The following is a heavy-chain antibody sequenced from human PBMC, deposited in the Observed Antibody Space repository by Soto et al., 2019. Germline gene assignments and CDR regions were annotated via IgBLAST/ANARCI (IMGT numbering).Heavy chain of an antibody. CDR2: ISSRSTSL. Sequence: GGSLRLSCPASAFRLSTYNLNWVRQAPGKGLEWVSYISSRSTSLYYADSVKGRFTISRDNARNSLYLQMNSLRDEDTAVYFCARAIAVGSTSLDYWGQGALVTGAS. CDR1: AFRLSTYN. J-gene: IGHJ4*02. CDR3: ARAIAVGSTSLDY. D-gene: IGHD2-2*01. V-gene: IGHV3-48*02.